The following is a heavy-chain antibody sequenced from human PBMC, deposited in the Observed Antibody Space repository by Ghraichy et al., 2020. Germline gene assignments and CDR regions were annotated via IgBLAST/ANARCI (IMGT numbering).Heavy chain of an antibody. J-gene: IGHJ6*02. Sequence: ASVKVSCKASGYTFTSYDINWVRQATGQGLEWMGWMNPNSGNTGYAQKFQGRVTMTRNTSISTAYMELSSLRSEDTAVYYCAREPDRGSMVTTLDDYYYYGMDVWGQGTTVTVSS. CDR1: GYTFTSYD. D-gene: IGHD4-17*01. CDR2: MNPNSGNT. CDR3: AREPDRGSMVTTLDDYYYYGMDV. V-gene: IGHV1-8*01.